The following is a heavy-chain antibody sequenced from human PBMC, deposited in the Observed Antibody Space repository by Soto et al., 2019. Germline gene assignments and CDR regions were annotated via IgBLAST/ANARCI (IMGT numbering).Heavy chain of an antibody. Sequence: SVKVSCKVSGGNSSSYSISWVRQAPGQGLEWMGGIIPIFGTANYAQKFQGRVTITADESTSTAYMELSSLRSEDTAVYYCARRKGYEPPIYYYYGMDVWGQGTTVTVSS. CDR3: ARRKGYEPPIYYYYGMDV. CDR2: IIPIFGTA. V-gene: IGHV1-69*13. J-gene: IGHJ6*02. D-gene: IGHD1-1*01. CDR1: GGNSSSYS.